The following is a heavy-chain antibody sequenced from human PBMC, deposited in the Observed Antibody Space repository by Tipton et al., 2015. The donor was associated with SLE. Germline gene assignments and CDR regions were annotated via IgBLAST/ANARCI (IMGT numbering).Heavy chain of an antibody. Sequence: GSLRLSCVVSGFTFSRYWMSWVRQAPGKGLEWVSFIRSDESNKKYADYVKGRFTISRDNDKDTVYLQMNSLRAEDTAVYYCARDPLATVTGGFDYWGQGTLVTVSS. CDR2: IRSDESNK. D-gene: IGHD4-17*01. J-gene: IGHJ4*02. CDR1: GFTFSRYW. CDR3: ARDPLATVTGGFDY. V-gene: IGHV3-30*02.